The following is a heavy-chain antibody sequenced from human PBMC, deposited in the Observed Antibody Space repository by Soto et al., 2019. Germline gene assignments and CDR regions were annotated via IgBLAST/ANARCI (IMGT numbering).Heavy chain of an antibody. CDR1: GVTFSNYW. Sequence: EVQLVESGGGLVQPGGSLRLSCAASGVTFSNYWMSWVRQAPGKGLEWVANIKQDGSDKYYVDSVKGRFTISRDNAKNSLDLQMNSLRAEDTAVYYCARDPSYSTPWYYFDYSGQGTLVTVSS. D-gene: IGHD1-26*01. CDR2: IKQDGSDK. V-gene: IGHV3-7*01. J-gene: IGHJ4*02. CDR3: ARDPSYSTPWYYFDY.